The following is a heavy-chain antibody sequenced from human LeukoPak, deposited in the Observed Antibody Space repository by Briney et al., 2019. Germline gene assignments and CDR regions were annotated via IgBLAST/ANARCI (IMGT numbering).Heavy chain of an antibody. J-gene: IGHJ4*02. CDR3: ARDSDARPYDYESYYFDY. V-gene: IGHV3-66*01. Sequence: GGSLRLSCAASGFTVSTNYMSWVRQAPGKGLEWVSVIYSGGSSTYYADSVKGRFTISRDKSKNTLYLQMNSLRAEDTAVYYCARDSDARPYDYESYYFDYWGQGTLVTVSS. D-gene: IGHD5-12*01. CDR2: IYSGGSST. CDR1: GFTVSTNY.